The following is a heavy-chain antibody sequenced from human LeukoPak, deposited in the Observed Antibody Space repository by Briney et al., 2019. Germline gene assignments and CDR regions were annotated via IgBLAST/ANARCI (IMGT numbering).Heavy chain of an antibody. CDR3: ARADPNGYSDY. Sequence: PSETLSLTCTVSGYSVNYDYWSWIRQPPGKGLQWIGYIYNSGTIYNPSLKNRVTISLDTSRNQFSLKVSSVSAADTAVYYCARADPNGYSDYWGQGILVNVSS. J-gene: IGHJ4*02. D-gene: IGHD2-8*01. CDR1: GYSVNYDY. CDR2: IYNSGT. V-gene: IGHV4-59*02.